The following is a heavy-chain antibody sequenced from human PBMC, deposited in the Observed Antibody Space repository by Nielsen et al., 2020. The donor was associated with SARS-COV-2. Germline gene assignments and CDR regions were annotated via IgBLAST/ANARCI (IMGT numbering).Heavy chain of an antibody. CDR1: GFTVSSNY. Sequence: GESLKISCTASGFTVSSNYMSWVRQAPGKGLEWVSVIYSGGSTFYADSVNGRFTISRDNAKNSLYLQMNSLRAEDTALYYCQVADSLGYWGQGTLVTVSS. D-gene: IGHD5-12*01. V-gene: IGHV3-53*05. CDR3: QVADSLGY. J-gene: IGHJ4*02. CDR2: IYSGGST.